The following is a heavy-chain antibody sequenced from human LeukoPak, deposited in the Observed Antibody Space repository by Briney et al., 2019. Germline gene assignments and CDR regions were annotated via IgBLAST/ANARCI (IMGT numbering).Heavy chain of an antibody. D-gene: IGHD4-17*01. CDR2: INPSGGST. V-gene: IGHV1-46*01. Sequence: ASVKVSCKASGYTFTGYYMHWVRQAPGQGLEWMGIINPSGGSTSYAQKFQGRVTITTDESTSTAYMELSSLRSEDTAVYYCARVFYGDYYYYYYMDVWGKGTTVTVSS. CDR1: GYTFTGYY. J-gene: IGHJ6*03. CDR3: ARVFYGDYYYYYYMDV.